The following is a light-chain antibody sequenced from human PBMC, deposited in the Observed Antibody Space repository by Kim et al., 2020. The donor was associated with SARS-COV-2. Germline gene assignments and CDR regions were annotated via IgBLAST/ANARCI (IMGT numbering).Light chain of an antibody. J-gene: IGKJ1*01. CDR2: EAS. CDR3: HQYYNWYAWT. CDR1: QSIRTH. Sequence: EIEITQSPAMMSVSPGARATLSCRASQSIRTHLAWYQQKPGQAPRLLIFEASTRAAGTPDRFSGSGSATDFTLTISSLQSEDCAVYYCHQYYNWYAWTFGQGTKLEI. V-gene: IGKV3-15*01.